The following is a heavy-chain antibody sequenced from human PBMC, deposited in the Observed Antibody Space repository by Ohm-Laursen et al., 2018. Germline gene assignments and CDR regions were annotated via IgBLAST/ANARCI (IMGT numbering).Heavy chain of an antibody. Sequence: TQTLTPTCTFSGFSLSTSGMCVSWIRQPPGKALEWLARIDWDDDKYYSTSLKTRLTISKDTSKNQVVLTMTNMDPVDTATYYCARILTLGHSGFDPWGQGTLVTVSS. CDR2: IDWDDDK. CDR1: GFSLSTSGMC. D-gene: IGHD7-27*01. J-gene: IGHJ5*02. CDR3: ARILTLGHSGFDP. V-gene: IGHV2-70*11.